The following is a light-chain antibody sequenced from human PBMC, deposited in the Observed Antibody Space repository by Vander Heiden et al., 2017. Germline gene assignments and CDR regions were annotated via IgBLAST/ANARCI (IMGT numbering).Light chain of an antibody. J-gene: IGLJ1*01. V-gene: IGLV1-40*01. CDR2: GAT. Sequence: QSVLTQPLSVSGAPGQRITISCTGNRSNIGAGFDLHWYQQPPGAAPKLLIYGATNRPSGVPDRFSGSKSGASASLAITGLQADDEADYYCQSYDDGLSTYVFGSGTKVTVL. CDR3: QSYDDGLSTYV. CDR1: RSNIGAGFD.